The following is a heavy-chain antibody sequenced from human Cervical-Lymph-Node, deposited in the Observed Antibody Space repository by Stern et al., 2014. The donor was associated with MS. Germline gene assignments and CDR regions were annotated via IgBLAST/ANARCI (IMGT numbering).Heavy chain of an antibody. J-gene: IGHJ4*02. Sequence: DVQLVESGGGLVKPGESLRLSCDASGFTFSHYSINWVRQAPGKGLAWISSISNNATPTNCSDSVEGRFTISRDSAKDSVSLHMVSLRAEDTAVYYCARARVGDYARSPHLDSWGQGTLVTVSS. D-gene: IGHD4-17*01. CDR3: ARARVGDYARSPHLDS. CDR1: GFTFSHYS. V-gene: IGHV3-21*01. CDR2: ISNNATPT.